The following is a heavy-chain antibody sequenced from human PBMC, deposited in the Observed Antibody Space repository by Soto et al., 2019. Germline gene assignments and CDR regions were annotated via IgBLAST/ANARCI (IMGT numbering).Heavy chain of an antibody. CDR1: GGSISSSNW. Sequence: QVQLQESGPGLVKPSGTLSLTCAVSGGSISSSNWWSWVRQPPGKGLEWIGEIYHSGSTNYNPSLKSRVTISVDKSKNQFSLKLSSVTAADTAVYYCARRVAVAGTSYYYYGMDVWGQGTTVTVSS. CDR2: IYHSGST. V-gene: IGHV4-4*02. CDR3: ARRVAVAGTSYYYYGMDV. D-gene: IGHD6-19*01. J-gene: IGHJ6*02.